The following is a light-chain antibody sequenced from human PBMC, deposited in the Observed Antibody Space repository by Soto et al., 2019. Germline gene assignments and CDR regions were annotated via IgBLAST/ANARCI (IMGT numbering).Light chain of an antibody. Sequence: SYELTQPLSVSVALGQTARINCGGTNIGSKNVHWYQQKPGQAPVQVIYRDSNRPSGIPERFSGSNSGNTATLTISRAQAGDEADYYCQVWDSSTGKVFGTGTKLTVL. V-gene: IGLV3-9*01. CDR3: QVWDSSTGKV. CDR1: NIGSKN. J-gene: IGLJ1*01. CDR2: RDS.